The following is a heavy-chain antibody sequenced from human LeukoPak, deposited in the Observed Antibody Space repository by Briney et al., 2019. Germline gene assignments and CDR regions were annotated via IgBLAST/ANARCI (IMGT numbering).Heavy chain of an antibody. CDR3: ARDRGLDY. Sequence: ASVKVSCKASGYAFTSYGISWVRQAPGQGLEWMGIINPSGGSTSYAQKFQGRVTMTRDTSTSTVYMELSSLRSEDTAVYYCARDRGLDYWAREPWSPSPQ. CDR1: GYAFTSYG. V-gene: IGHV1-46*01. J-gene: IGHJ4*02. CDR2: INPSGGST.